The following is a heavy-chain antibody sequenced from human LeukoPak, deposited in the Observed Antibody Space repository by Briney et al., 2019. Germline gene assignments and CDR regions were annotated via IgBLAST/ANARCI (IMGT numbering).Heavy chain of an antibody. D-gene: IGHD3-22*01. CDR3: AREMPVYYYDSSGAVDY. Sequence: PGGSLRLSCAASGFTFSSYWMHWVRQAPGKGLVWVSRINSDGSSTSYADSVKGRFTISRDNAKNTLYLQMNSLRAEDTAVYYCAREMPVYYYDSSGAVDYWGQGTLVTVSS. CDR1: GFTFSSYW. V-gene: IGHV3-74*01. J-gene: IGHJ4*02. CDR2: INSDGSST.